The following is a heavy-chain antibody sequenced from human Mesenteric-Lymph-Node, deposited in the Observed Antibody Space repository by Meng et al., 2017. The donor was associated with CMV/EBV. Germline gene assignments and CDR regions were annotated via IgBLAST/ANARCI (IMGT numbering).Heavy chain of an antibody. CDR2: ISSSGGTI. D-gene: IGHD1-26*01. J-gene: IGHJ4*02. CDR3: ARHLSAWEPTDY. V-gene: IGHV3-11*01. CDR1: GFTFSDFY. Sequence: GGSLRLSCAASGFTFSDFYMSWIRQAPGKGLEWLAYISSSGGTIYYGDSVKGRFTISRDNAKNSLYLHMNSLRAEDTAIYYCARHLSAWEPTDYWGQGTLVTVSS.